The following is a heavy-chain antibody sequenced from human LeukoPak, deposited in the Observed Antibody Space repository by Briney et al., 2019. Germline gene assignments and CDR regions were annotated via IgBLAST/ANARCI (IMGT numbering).Heavy chain of an antibody. V-gene: IGHV4-39*07. Sequence: PSETLSLTCTVSGGSISSSSYYWGWIRQPPGKGLEWIGSIYYSGSTYYNPSLKSRVTISVDTSKNQFSLKLSSVTAADTAVYYCARDRVRYDFWSGYYYRVGFDYWGQGTLVTVSS. D-gene: IGHD3-3*01. J-gene: IGHJ4*02. CDR1: GGSISSSSYY. CDR2: IYYSGST. CDR3: ARDRVRYDFWSGYYYRVGFDY.